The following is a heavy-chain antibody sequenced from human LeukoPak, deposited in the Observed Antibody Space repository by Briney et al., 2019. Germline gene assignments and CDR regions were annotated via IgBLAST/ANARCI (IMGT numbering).Heavy chain of an antibody. CDR3: ARENSGSYREFDY. V-gene: IGHV4-4*07. D-gene: IGHD1-26*01. CDR1: GGSISSYY. CDR2: IYTSGST. J-gene: IGHJ4*02. Sequence: SETLSLTCTVSGGSISSYYWSWIRQPAGKGLEWIGRIYTSGSTNYNASLKSRVSMSVDTSKNQFSLKLSSVTAADTAVFYCARENSGSYREFDYWGQGTLVNVSS.